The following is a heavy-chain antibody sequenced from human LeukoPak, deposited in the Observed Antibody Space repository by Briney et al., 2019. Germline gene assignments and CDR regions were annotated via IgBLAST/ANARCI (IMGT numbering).Heavy chain of an antibody. V-gene: IGHV3-64*01. CDR2: ITNNGDST. CDR1: GFTFSSYA. CDR3: ASLYSGTLNGFDY. Sequence: PGGSLRLSCAASGFTFSSYAMRWVRQAPGKRLEYVSAITNNGDSTYYANSVKGRFIISRDNSKNTLYLQMGSLRAEDMAVYYCASLYSGTLNGFDYWGQGTLVTVSS. D-gene: IGHD1-26*01. J-gene: IGHJ4*02.